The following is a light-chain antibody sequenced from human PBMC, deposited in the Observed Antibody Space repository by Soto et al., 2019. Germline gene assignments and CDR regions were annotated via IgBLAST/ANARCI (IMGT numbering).Light chain of an antibody. V-gene: IGKV3-20*01. CDR2: NAS. J-gene: IGKJ1*01. CDR3: QQYGSSPRT. CDR1: QSVSSNF. Sequence: EKALTQPPATLSLSPGERATPSCRASQSVSSNFLAWYQQKPGQAPRLLIYNASNRATGTPDRFSGSGSGTDFTLTISRLEPEDFAVYYCQQYGSSPRTFGQGTKVDIK.